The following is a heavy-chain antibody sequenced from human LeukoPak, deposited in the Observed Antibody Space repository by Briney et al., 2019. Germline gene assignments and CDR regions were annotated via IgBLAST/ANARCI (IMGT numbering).Heavy chain of an antibody. V-gene: IGHV3-30*02. CDR3: AKDLRIVGGRGGAPWFDP. J-gene: IGHJ5*02. D-gene: IGHD3-16*01. CDR1: GSTFSSYG. Sequence: SGGGVVQPGGSLRLSCAASGSTFSSYGMHWVRQAPGKGLEWVAFIRYDGSNKYYADSVKGRFTISRDNSKNTLYLQMNSLRAEDTAVYYCAKDLRIVGGRGGAPWFDPWGQGTLVTVSS. CDR2: IRYDGSNK.